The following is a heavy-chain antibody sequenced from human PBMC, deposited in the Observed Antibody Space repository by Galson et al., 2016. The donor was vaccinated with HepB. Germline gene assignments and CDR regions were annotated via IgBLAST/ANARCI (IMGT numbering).Heavy chain of an antibody. V-gene: IGHV3-33*01. Sequence: SLRLSCAASGFTFSNYGMHWVRQAPGKGLEWVALIWNDGYAYYAESKGRFTISRDNSESTLYLQMNSLRAEDTAVYFCARHDVYYDVSGHNYYYPMDVWGQGTTVTVSS. CDR2: IWNDGYA. J-gene: IGHJ6*02. CDR3: ARHDVYYDVSGHNYYYPMDV. CDR1: GFTFSNYG. D-gene: IGHD3-22*01.